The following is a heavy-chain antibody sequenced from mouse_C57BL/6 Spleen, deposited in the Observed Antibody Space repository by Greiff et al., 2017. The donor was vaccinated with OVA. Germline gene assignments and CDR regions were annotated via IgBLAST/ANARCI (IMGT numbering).Heavy chain of an antibody. V-gene: IGHV3-6*01. CDR1: GYSITSGYY. J-gene: IGHJ4*01. CDR2: ISYDGSN. CDR3: ARMDDYDVDYYAMDD. Sequence: EVQLQQSGPGLVKPSQSLSLTCSVTGYSITSGYYWNWIRQFPGNKLEWMGYISYDGSNNYNPSLKNRISITRDTSKNQFFLKLNSVTTEDTATYYCARMDDYDVDYYAMDDWGQGTSVTVSS. D-gene: IGHD2-4*01.